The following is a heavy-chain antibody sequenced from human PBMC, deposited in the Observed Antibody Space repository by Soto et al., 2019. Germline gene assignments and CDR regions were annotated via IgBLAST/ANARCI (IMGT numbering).Heavy chain of an antibody. CDR3: ARDYLSSKLSLSYFDF. D-gene: IGHD2-2*01. J-gene: IGHJ4*02. CDR1: GYSFISHY. Sequence: QVQLVQSGAEVTRPGASVKVSCKASGYSFISHYIHWVRQAPGQGLEWMGFINPSGGSATLAQKFQGRATMTRDTSTSTVDMELTILRSEDAAVYYCARDYLSSKLSLSYFDFWGQGTLVTVSS. CDR2: INPSGGSA. V-gene: IGHV1-46*01.